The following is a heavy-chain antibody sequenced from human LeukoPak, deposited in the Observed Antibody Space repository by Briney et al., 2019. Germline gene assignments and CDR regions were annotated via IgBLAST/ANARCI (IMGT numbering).Heavy chain of an antibody. CDR2: IYHSGRT. V-gene: IGHV4-38-2*02. CDR1: GYSISSGYY. Sequence: SETLSLTCTVSGYSISSGYYWGWIRQPPGKGLEWIGSIYHSGRTFYNPSLKSRVTISVDTSKNQFSLKLTSVTAADTAVYYCARHHLYDYVWGSYRYGLDYWGQGTLVTISS. D-gene: IGHD3-16*02. CDR3: ARHHLYDYVWGSYRYGLDY. J-gene: IGHJ4*02.